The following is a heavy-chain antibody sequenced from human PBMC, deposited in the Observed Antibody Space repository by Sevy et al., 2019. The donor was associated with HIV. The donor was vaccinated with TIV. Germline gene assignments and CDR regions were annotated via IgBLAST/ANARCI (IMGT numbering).Heavy chain of an antibody. J-gene: IGHJ4*02. D-gene: IGHD1-26*01. V-gene: IGHV4-59*01. CDR3: AREGKKRELLHFDY. CDR2: IYYSGST. Sequence: SETLSLTCTVSGGSISSYYWSWIRQPPGKGLEWIGYIYYSGSTNYNPSLKTRVTISVDTSKNQFSLKLSTVTAADTAVYYCAREGKKRELLHFDYWGQGTLVTVSS. CDR1: GGSISSYY.